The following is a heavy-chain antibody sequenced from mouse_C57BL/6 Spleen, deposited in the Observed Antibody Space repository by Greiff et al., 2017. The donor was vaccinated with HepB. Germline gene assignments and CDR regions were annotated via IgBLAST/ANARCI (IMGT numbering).Heavy chain of an antibody. D-gene: IGHD2-1*01. J-gene: IGHJ2*01. Sequence: VQLQQPGAELVKPGASVKLSCKASGYTFTSYWMHWVKQRPGQGLEWIGMIHPNSGSTNYNEKFKSKATLTVDKSSSTAYMQLSSLTSEDSAVYDWASERGKPSDLDEWGQGTTLTVSS. CDR1: GYTFTSYW. V-gene: IGHV1-64*01. CDR2: IHPNSGST. CDR3: ASERGKPSDLDE.